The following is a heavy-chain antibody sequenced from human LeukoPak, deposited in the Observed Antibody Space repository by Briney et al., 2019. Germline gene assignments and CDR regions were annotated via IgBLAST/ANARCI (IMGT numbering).Heavy chain of an antibody. CDR2: ISDSGESP. CDR3: AKSDCDSASCYTIDS. D-gene: IGHD2-2*02. V-gene: IGHV3-23*01. Sequence: GGSLRLSCAASGFTFINYVMSWVRQAPGKGLEWLSLISDSGESPSDADSAKGRSTISRDNSKSTVFLQMDSLRVEDTAVYYCAKSDCDSASCYTIDSWGQGTLVTVSS. CDR1: GFTFINYV. J-gene: IGHJ4*02.